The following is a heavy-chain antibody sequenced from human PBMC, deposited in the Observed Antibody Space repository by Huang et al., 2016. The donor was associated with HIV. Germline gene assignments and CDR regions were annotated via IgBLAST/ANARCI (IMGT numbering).Heavy chain of an antibody. D-gene: IGHD3-9*01. CDR3: ARVEINTLTGYFSSFDN. J-gene: IGHJ4*02. V-gene: IGHV4-34*01. CDR1: GGSFRNYF. Sequence: QVHLQQWGAGLLKPSEALSLTCAVYGGSFRNYFWSWIRQPPGKGLEWIGEITHSGRTCYLPSLRSQGTISVDTAKIQCALKLSSVTAADTAVDYCARVEINTLTGYFSSFDNWGQGTLVTVSS. CDR2: ITHSGRT.